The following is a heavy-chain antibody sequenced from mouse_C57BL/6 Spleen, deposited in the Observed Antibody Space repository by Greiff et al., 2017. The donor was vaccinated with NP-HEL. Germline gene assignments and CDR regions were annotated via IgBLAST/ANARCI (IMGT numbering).Heavy chain of an antibody. CDR3: ARYSNYNFDY. CDR2: ISSGGSYT. Sequence: DVKLVESGGDLVKPGGSLKLSCAASGFTFSSYGMSWVRQTPDKRLEWVATISSGGSYTYYPDSVKGRFTISRDNAKNTLYLQMSSLKSEDTAMYYCARYSNYNFDYWGQGTTLTVSS. V-gene: IGHV5-6*02. J-gene: IGHJ2*01. D-gene: IGHD2-5*01. CDR1: GFTFSSYG.